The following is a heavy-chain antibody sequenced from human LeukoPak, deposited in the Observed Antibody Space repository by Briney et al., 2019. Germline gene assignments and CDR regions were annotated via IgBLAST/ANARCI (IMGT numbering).Heavy chain of an antibody. V-gene: IGHV4-59*02. J-gene: IGHJ4*02. Sequence: SETLSLTCTVFGDSVTGYFLNWVRQPPGKGLEWIGHVYKIGTTNYNPSLKSRLTISADTSKNQFSLQLRSVTAADTAVYYCVIGVGWQPDYWGQGALVTVSS. D-gene: IGHD2-15*01. CDR1: GDSVTGYF. CDR2: VYKIGTT. CDR3: VIGVGWQPDY.